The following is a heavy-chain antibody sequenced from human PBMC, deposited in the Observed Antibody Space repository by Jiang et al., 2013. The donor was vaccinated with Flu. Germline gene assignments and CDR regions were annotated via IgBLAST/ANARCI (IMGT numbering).Heavy chain of an antibody. Sequence: RIDPSDSYTNYSPSFQGHVTISADKSISTAYLQWSSLKASDTAMYYCARHGAVAATNYYYYYGMDVWGKGTTATVSS. CDR2: IDPSDSYT. V-gene: IGHV5-10-1*01. J-gene: IGHJ6*04. D-gene: IGHD2-15*01. CDR3: ARHGAVAATNYYYYYGMDV.